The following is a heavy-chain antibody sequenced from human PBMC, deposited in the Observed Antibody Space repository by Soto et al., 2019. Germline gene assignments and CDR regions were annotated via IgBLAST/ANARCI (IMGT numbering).Heavy chain of an antibody. Sequence: SETLSLTCTVSGGSISSGGYYWSWIRQHPGKGLEWIGYIYYSGSTYYNPSLKSRVTISVDTSKNQFSLKLSSVTAADTAVYYCARGGGDYVSFDYWGQGTLVTVSS. V-gene: IGHV4-31*03. J-gene: IGHJ4*02. CDR2: IYYSGST. CDR1: GGSISSGGYY. D-gene: IGHD2-21*02. CDR3: ARGGGDYVSFDY.